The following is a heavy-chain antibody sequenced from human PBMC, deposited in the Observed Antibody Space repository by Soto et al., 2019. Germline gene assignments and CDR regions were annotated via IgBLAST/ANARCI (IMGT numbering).Heavy chain of an antibody. CDR1: GYTFTNSG. CDR3: ARAGLNNGWD. V-gene: IGHV1-18*01. J-gene: IGHJ4*02. D-gene: IGHD6-19*01. Sequence: QVQLVQSGAEVKKPGASVKVSCQASGYTFTNSGINWVRQAPGQGLEWMGWISTHNGNIDYAQKVQDRVTMTTDTSTNSAYLELRSLRSDDTAIYYCARAGLNNGWDWGQGTLVTVSS. CDR2: ISTHNGNI.